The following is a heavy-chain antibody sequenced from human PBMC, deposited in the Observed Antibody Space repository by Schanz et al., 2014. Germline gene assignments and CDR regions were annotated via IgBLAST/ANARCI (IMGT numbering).Heavy chain of an antibody. Sequence: QIQLVQSGPEVKKPGATVKVSCKASGYTFTSYGISWVRQAPGQGLEWMGWISSYNGSTKYPQKLQGRVTRTTDTSTSTAYMELRSLRSNDTAEYYCARDAADFYDILTEEDYWGQGTLVTVSS. D-gene: IGHD3-9*01. V-gene: IGHV1-18*01. CDR1: GYTFTSYG. J-gene: IGHJ4*02. CDR3: ARDAADFYDILTEEDY. CDR2: ISSYNGST.